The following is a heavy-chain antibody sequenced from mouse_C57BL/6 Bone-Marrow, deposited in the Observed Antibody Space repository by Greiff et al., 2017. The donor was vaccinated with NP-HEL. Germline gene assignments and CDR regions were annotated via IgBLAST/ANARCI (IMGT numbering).Heavy chain of an antibody. CDR1: GYTFTDYN. Sequence: VQLQQSGPELVKPGASVKIPCKASGYTFTDYNMDWVKQSHGKSLEWIGDINPNNGGTIYNQKFKGKATLTVDKSSSTAYMELRSLTSEDTAVYYCARRGRNYGYDERGYYAMDYWGQGTSVTVSS. CDR2: INPNNGGT. J-gene: IGHJ4*01. D-gene: IGHD2-2*01. CDR3: ARRGRNYGYDERGYYAMDY. V-gene: IGHV1-18*01.